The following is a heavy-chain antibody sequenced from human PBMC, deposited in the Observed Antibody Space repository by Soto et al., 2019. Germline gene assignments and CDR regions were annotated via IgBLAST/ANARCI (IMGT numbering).Heavy chain of an antibody. CDR1: GFTFSSYS. Sequence: VGSLRLSCAASGFTFSSYSMNWVRQAPGKGLEWVSYISSSSSTIYYADSVKGRFTISRDNAKNSLYLQMNSLRAEDTAVYYCARDRPLARAFDIWGQGTMVTISS. CDR2: ISSSSSTI. D-gene: IGHD6-6*01. V-gene: IGHV3-48*01. J-gene: IGHJ3*02. CDR3: ARDRPLARAFDI.